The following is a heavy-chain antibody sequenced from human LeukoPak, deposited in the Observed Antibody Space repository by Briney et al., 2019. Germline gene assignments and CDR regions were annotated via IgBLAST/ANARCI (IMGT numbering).Heavy chain of an antibody. CDR2: INPNSGGT. Sequence: ASVKVSCKASGYTFTGYYMHWVRRAPGQGLEWMGWINPNSGGTNYAQKFQGRVTMTRDTSISTAYMELSSLRSEDTAVYYCARTAILEKAFDIWGQGTMVTVSS. CDR3: ARTAILEKAFDI. J-gene: IGHJ3*02. D-gene: IGHD2-21*02. CDR1: GYTFTGYY. V-gene: IGHV1-2*02.